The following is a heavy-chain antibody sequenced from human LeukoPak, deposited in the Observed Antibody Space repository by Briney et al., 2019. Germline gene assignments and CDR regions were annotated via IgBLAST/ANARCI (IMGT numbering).Heavy chain of an antibody. D-gene: IGHD3-3*01. V-gene: IGHV4-34*01. CDR3: ARVEYDFWSGSQSDY. J-gene: IGHJ4*02. CDR2: INHSGSI. CDR1: GGSFTGYY. Sequence: SETLSLTCAVYGGSFTGYYWSWIRQPPGKGLEWIGEINHSGSINCNPSLKSRITISIDTSKNQFSLELSSVTAADTAVYYCARVEYDFWSGSQSDYWGQGTLVTVSS.